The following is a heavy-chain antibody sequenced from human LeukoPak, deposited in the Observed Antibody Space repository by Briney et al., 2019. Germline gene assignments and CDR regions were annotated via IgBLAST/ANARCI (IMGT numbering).Heavy chain of an antibody. V-gene: IGHV4-34*01. J-gene: IGHJ4*02. CDR3: AREAASYSSGWYGRALPQTWYFDY. Sequence: KTSGTLSLTCAVYGGSFSGYYWSWIRQPPGKGLEWIGEINHSGSTNYNPSLKSRVTISVDTSKNQFSLKLSSVTAADTAVYYCAREAASYSSGWYGRALPQTWYFDYWGQGTLVTVSS. CDR2: INHSGST. CDR1: GGSFSGYY. D-gene: IGHD6-19*01.